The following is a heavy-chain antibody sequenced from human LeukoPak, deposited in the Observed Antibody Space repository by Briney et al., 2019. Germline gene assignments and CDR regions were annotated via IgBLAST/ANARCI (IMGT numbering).Heavy chain of an antibody. V-gene: IGHV3-48*04. CDR1: GFTFSSYS. Sequence: GGSLRLFCAASGFTFSSYSMIWFRQALGRGLQWFSYISSGGSTTYYAGSVKGRFTVSRDNAKNSLYLQMNSLRAEDTAVYYCARDHMGYDYWGQGTLVTVS. D-gene: IGHD1-26*01. CDR2: ISSGGSTT. J-gene: IGHJ4*02. CDR3: ARDHMGYDY.